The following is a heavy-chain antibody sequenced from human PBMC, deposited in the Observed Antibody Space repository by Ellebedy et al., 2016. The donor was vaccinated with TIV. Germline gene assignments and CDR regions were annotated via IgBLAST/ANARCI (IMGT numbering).Heavy chain of an antibody. V-gene: IGHV1-18*01. CDR3: AREGYYGSGSYGEDWFDP. J-gene: IGHJ5*02. CDR2: ISAYNGDT. Sequence: ASVKVSCXASGYTFTSYGISWVRQAPGQGLEWVGWISAYNGDTNYAQKLQGRVTMTTDTSASTAYMELSSLRSEDTAVYYCAREGYYGSGSYGEDWFDPWGQGTLVTVSS. CDR1: GYTFTSYG. D-gene: IGHD3-10*01.